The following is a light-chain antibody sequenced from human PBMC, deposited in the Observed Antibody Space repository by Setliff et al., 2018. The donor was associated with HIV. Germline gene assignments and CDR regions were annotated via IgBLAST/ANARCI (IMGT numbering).Light chain of an antibody. CDR1: NIGSKS. Sequence: SYELTQPPSVSVAPGKTATLTCGGNNIGSKSVHWYQQKAGQAPVVVIYFDNNRPSGIPERFSGSNSGNTATLTISRVEAGDEADYYCQVWAGGSDNRVFGGGTKVTV. CDR2: FDN. V-gene: IGLV3-21*04. CDR3: QVWAGGSDNRV. J-gene: IGLJ3*02.